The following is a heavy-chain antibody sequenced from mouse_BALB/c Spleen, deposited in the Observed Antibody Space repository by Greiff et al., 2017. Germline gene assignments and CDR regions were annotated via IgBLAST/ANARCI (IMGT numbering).Heavy chain of an antibody. CDR1: GYSITSGYY. Sequence: EVKLVESGPGLVKPSQSLSLTCSVTGYSITSGYYWNWIRQFPGNKLEWMGYISYDGSNNYNPSLKNRISITRDTSKNQFFLKLNSVTTEDTATYYCARRDYGSSHWYFDVWGAGTTVTVSS. CDR3: ARRDYGSSHWYFDV. J-gene: IGHJ1*01. V-gene: IGHV3-6*02. D-gene: IGHD1-1*01. CDR2: ISYDGSN.